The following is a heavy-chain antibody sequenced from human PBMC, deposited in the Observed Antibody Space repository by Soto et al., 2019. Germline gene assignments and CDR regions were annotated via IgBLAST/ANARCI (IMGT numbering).Heavy chain of an antibody. J-gene: IGHJ4*02. CDR3: ASDWGSDFYRFDS. D-gene: IGHD2-21*02. V-gene: IGHV4-38-2*02. Sequence: SETLSPTCPVAGYSISTGFTWGCMPQPPGKGLEWIGSIYNSGSSCYSLCHERRVTGSADTSRNQITLKLYSEPAAVTALDECASDWGSDFYRFDSWGQGTLVTVSS. CDR2: IYNSGSS. CDR1: GYSISTGFT.